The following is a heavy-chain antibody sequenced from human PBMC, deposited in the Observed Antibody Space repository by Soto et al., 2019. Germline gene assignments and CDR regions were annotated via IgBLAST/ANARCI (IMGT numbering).Heavy chain of an antibody. CDR1: GFKFDDND. J-gene: IGHJ2*01. CDR3: VKSPWSRRGDLDL. D-gene: IGHD2-8*01. CDR2: ISWNSGTI. Sequence: EVELVESGGGLAQTGRSLRLSCATSGFKFDDNDMYWVRQAPGKGLEWVAGISWNSGTIGYADSVKGRFTISRDNAKKSLFLEMSPLRREDTAIYYCVKSPWSRRGDLDLWGRSTLVTVSS. V-gene: IGHV3-9*01.